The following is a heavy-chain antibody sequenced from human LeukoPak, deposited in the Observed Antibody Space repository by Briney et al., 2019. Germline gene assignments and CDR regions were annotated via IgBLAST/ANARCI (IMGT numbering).Heavy chain of an antibody. CDR1: GFTFSRYD. V-gene: IGHV3-30*02. CDR3: AREPFWSGYYSNLHFDY. D-gene: IGHD3-3*01. CDR2: VRFDGRET. Sequence: PGESLRLSCVASGFTFSRYDMHWVRQAPGKGLEWLAFVRFDGRETFYADSVKGRFTISRDNSNNNLYLQLNYLRPDDTAVYYCAREPFWSGYYSNLHFDYWGQGTLVTVSS. J-gene: IGHJ4*02.